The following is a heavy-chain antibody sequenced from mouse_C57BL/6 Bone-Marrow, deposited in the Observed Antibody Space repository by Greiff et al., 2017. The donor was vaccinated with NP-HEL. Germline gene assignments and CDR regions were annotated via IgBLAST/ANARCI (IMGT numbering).Heavy chain of an antibody. Sequence: EVQLQQSGPELVKPGASVKISCKASGYTFTDYYMNWVKQSHGKSLEWIGDINPNNGGTSYNQKFKGKATLTVDKSSSTAYMELRSLTTEDSAVYYSERAGKVNAMDYWGQGTSVTVSS. CDR3: ERAGKVNAMDY. J-gene: IGHJ4*01. V-gene: IGHV1-26*01. D-gene: IGHD4-1*01. CDR2: INPNNGGT. CDR1: GYTFTDYY.